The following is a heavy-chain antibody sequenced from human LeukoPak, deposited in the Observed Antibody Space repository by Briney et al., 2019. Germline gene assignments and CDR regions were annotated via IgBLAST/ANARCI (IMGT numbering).Heavy chain of an antibody. CDR3: AKGRRRYQKDSFDY. Sequence: SETLSLTCTVSGGSISSYYWSWIRQPPGKGLEWIGEINHSGSTNYNPSLKSRVTISVDTSKNQFSLKLSSVTAADTAVYYCAKGRRRYQKDSFDYWGQGTLVTVSS. CDR1: GGSISSYY. D-gene: IGHD1-26*01. CDR2: INHSGST. J-gene: IGHJ4*02. V-gene: IGHV4-34*01.